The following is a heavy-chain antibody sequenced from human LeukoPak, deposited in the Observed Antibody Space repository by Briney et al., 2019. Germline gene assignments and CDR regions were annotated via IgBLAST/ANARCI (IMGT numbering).Heavy chain of an antibody. J-gene: IGHJ6*02. CDR1: GYTFTSYY. V-gene: IGHV1-46*01. CDR2: INPSGGST. CDR3: ARASPPEEVWFGELLRPYYYYYGMDV. D-gene: IGHD3-10*01. Sequence: ASVKVSCKASGYTFTSYYMHWVRQAPGQGLEWMGIINPSGGSTSYAQKFQGRVTMTRDTSTSTVYMELSSLRSEDTAVYYCARASPPEEVWFGELLRPYYYYYGMDVWGQGTTVTVSS.